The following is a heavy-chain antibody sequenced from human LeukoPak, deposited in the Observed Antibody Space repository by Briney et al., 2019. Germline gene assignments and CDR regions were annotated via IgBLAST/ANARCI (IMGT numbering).Heavy chain of an antibody. J-gene: IGHJ4*02. D-gene: IGHD6-19*01. V-gene: IGHV5-10-1*01. CDR1: GYSFTSYW. CDR3: ARQTRSGWSMEYNFDY. Sequence: GESLKISCKGSGYSFTSYWISWVRQMPGKGLEWMGRIDPSDSYTNYSPSFQGHVTFSADKSISTAYPQWTSLKASDTAMYYCARQTRSGWSMEYNFDYWGQGTLVTVSS. CDR2: IDPSDSYT.